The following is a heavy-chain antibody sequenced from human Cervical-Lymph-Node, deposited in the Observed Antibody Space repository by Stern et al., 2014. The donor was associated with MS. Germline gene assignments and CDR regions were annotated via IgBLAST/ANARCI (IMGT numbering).Heavy chain of an antibody. CDR3: ARGNWYYEGMGY. CDR2: IWYDGNKK. D-gene: IGHD1-7*01. V-gene: IGHV3-33*01. J-gene: IGHJ4*02. Sequence: QVQLVQSGGGVVQPGRSLRLSCAASGFTFSNYGMHWVRQAPGKGLEWLAVIWYDGNKKFYADSVKGRFTISRDNSKNTLYLQMDSLRAEDTAVYYCARGNWYYEGMGYWGQGTLVTVSS. CDR1: GFTFSNYG.